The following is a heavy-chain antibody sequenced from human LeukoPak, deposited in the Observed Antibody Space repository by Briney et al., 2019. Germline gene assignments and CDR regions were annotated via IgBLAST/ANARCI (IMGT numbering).Heavy chain of an antibody. J-gene: IGHJ4*02. Sequence: PSETLSLTCTVSGGSISSYYWSWIRQPPGKGLEWIGYIYYSGSTNYNPSLKSRVTISVDTSKNQFSLKLSSVTAADTAVYYCAGACSGGYTYYFDYWGQGTLVTVSS. CDR2: IYYSGST. CDR3: AGACSGGYTYYFDY. D-gene: IGHD3-10*02. CDR1: GGSISSYY. V-gene: IGHV4-59*01.